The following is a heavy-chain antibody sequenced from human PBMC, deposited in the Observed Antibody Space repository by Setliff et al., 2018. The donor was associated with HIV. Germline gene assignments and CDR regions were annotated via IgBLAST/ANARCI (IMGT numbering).Heavy chain of an antibody. CDR3: CFGEPVGSFDI. V-gene: IGHV1-24*01. Sequence: ASVKVSCKVSGYTLTKLSIXXVRQAPGKGLEWMGGFDPEKGETVYAQKLQGRVTMTDDTSTDTAYMELSSPRSEDTDVYFCCFGEPVGSFDIWGQGTRVTVSS. D-gene: IGHD3-10*01. CDR2: FDPEKGET. CDR1: GYTLTKLS. J-gene: IGHJ3*02.